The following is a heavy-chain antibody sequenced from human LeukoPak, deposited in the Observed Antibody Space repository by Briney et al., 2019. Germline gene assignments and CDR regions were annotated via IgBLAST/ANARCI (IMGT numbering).Heavy chain of an antibody. CDR2: IYYSGST. J-gene: IGHJ5*02. D-gene: IGHD3-3*01. CDR3: ARHVDWSGYYTLSGWFDP. CDR1: GGSISSSSYY. Sequence: SETLSLTCTVSGGSISSSSYYWGWLRQPPGKGLEWIGSIYYSGSTYYNPSLKSRVTISADTSKNQFSLKLSSVTAADTAVYYCARHVDWSGYYTLSGWFDPWGQGTLVTVSS. V-gene: IGHV4-39*01.